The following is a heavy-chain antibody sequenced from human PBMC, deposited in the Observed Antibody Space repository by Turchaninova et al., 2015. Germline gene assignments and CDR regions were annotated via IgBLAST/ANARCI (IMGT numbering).Heavy chain of an antibody. Sequence: QVQLQESGPGLVKPSGTRSLTCDVSGDSISSNNWWSWVRQPPGKGLEWIGEIHHSGTTTYNPSLQSRVSISVDMSKNQFSLNLNSVTAADTAVYYCARGSDYVWSLWGQGTQVTVSS. CDR2: IHHSGTT. D-gene: IGHD3-16*01. V-gene: IGHV4-4*02. CDR3: ARGSDYVWSL. J-gene: IGHJ4*02. CDR1: GDSISSNNW.